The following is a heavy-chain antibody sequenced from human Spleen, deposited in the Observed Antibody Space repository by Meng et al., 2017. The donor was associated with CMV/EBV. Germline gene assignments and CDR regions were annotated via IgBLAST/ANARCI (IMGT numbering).Heavy chain of an antibody. J-gene: IGHJ4*02. D-gene: IGHD1-26*01. CDR1: GFTFGSYW. Sequence: SGFTFGSYWLHWVRQAPGKGLVWVSRINSDGSSTSYADSVKGRFTISRDNAKNTLYLQMSSLRAEDTAVYYCARDVSPSGTYFCFGYWGQGTLVTVSS. CDR3: ARDVSPSGTYFCFGY. CDR2: INSDGSST. V-gene: IGHV3-74*01.